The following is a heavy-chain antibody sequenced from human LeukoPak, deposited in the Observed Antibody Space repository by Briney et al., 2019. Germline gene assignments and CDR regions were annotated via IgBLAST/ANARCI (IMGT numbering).Heavy chain of an antibody. CDR1: GFAVSSNY. CDR2: IYSGGNT. J-gene: IGHJ4*02. Sequence: GGSLRLSCAASGFAVSSNYISWVRQAPGKGLEWVSIIYSGGNTYYADSVKGRFTISRDNSKNTLYLQMNSLRAEDTAVYYCARSSERPPRPSDYWGQGTLVTVSS. V-gene: IGHV3-53*01. CDR3: ARSSERPPRPSDY.